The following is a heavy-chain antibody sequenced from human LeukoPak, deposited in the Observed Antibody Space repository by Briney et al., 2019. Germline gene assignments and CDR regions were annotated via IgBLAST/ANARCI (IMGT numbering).Heavy chain of an antibody. Sequence: GGSLRLSCAASGFMFSSYEMNWVRQAPGKGLDWVSYISGSGNTIYFADSVKGRFTISRDNAKNSLYLQMNSLRAEDTAVYYCARAAYHYDSSGFDYWGQGTLVTVSS. V-gene: IGHV3-48*03. CDR3: ARAAYHYDSSGFDY. J-gene: IGHJ4*02. CDR1: GFMFSSYE. CDR2: ISGSGNTI. D-gene: IGHD3-22*01.